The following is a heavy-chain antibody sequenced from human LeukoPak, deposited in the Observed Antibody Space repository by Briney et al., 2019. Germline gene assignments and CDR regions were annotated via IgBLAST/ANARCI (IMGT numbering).Heavy chain of an antibody. J-gene: IGHJ4*02. CDR3: AKPEDYYDSSGYYGY. CDR2: ISYDGSNK. V-gene: IGHV3-30*18. Sequence: GGSLRLSCAASGFTFSSYGMHWVRQAPGKGLEWMAVISYDGSNKYYADSVKGRFTISRDNSKNTLYLQMNSLRAEDTAVYYCAKPEDYYDSSGYYGYWGQGTLVTVSS. CDR1: GFTFSSYG. D-gene: IGHD3-22*01.